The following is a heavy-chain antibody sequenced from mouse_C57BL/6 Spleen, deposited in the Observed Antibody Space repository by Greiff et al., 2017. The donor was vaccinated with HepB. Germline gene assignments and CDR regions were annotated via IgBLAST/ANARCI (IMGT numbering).Heavy chain of an antibody. CDR3: TTGGYDVGTWFAY. D-gene: IGHD2-2*01. J-gene: IGHJ3*01. Sequence: VQLKESGAELVRPGASVKLSCTASGFNIKDYYMHWVKQRPEQGLEWIGRIDPEDGDTEYAPKFQGKATMTADTSSNTAYLQLSSLTSEDTAVYYCTTGGYDVGTWFAYWGQGTLVTVSA. CDR2: IDPEDGDT. V-gene: IGHV14-1*01. CDR1: GFNIKDYY.